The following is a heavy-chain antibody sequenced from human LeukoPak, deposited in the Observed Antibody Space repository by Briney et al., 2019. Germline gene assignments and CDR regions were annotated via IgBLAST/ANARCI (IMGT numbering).Heavy chain of an antibody. V-gene: IGHV3-30*04. D-gene: IGHD2-2*01. CDR3: ARDRDCSSTSCLENYFDY. Sequence: GGSLRLSCAASGFIFSNYVMHWVRQAPGKGLEWMTMISYDGRNKYYADSVKGRFTISRDNSKNTLYLQMNSLRTEDTAVYFCARDRDCSSTSCLENYFDYWGQGTLVTVSS. CDR2: ISYDGRNK. CDR1: GFIFSNYV. J-gene: IGHJ4*02.